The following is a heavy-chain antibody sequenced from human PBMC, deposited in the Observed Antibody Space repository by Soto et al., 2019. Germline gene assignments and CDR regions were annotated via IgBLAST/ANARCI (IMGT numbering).Heavy chain of an antibody. CDR1: GGSFSGYY. CDR2: INHSGST. Sequence: KPSETLSLTCAVYGGSFSGYYWSWIRQPPGKGLEWIGEINHSGSTNYNPSLKSRVTISVDTSKNQFSLKLSSVTAADTAVYYCARGPSDLPLDIVVVPAASYYGMDVWGQGTTVTVSS. D-gene: IGHD2-2*01. CDR3: ARGPSDLPLDIVVVPAASYYGMDV. V-gene: IGHV4-34*01. J-gene: IGHJ6*02.